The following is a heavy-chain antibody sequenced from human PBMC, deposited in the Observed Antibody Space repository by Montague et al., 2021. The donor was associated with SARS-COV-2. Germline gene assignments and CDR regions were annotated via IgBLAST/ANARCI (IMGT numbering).Heavy chain of an antibody. CDR2: IYFSGSS. D-gene: IGHD2-15*01. CDR1: GGSASGSGYY. CDR3: AGHRRGGLVVAAPNWFDP. V-gene: IGHV4-39*01. J-gene: IGHJ5*02. Sequence: SETLSPSCTVSGGSASGSGYYWGWIRQPPGKGLEWIGSIYFSGSSYYNPSLKSRVSISVDTSKNQFSLRLSSVTSADTAVYYCAGHRRGGLVVAAPNWFDPWGQGTLVTVSS.